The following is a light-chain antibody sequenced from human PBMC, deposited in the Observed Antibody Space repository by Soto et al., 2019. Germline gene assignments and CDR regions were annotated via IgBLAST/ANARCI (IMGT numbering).Light chain of an antibody. CDR2: GAS. CDR1: QSVSSSY. CDR3: QQYNNWWT. Sequence: EIVLTQSPGTLSLSPGERATLSCRASQSVSSSYLAWYQQKPGQAPRLLIYGASSRATGIPDRFSGSGSGTDFTLIISRLEPEDFAVYYCQQYNNWWTFGQGTKVDIK. J-gene: IGKJ1*01. V-gene: IGKV3-20*01.